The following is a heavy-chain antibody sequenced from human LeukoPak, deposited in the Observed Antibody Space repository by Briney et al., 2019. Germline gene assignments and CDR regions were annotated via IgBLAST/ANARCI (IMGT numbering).Heavy chain of an antibody. J-gene: IGHJ3*02. Sequence: GGSLRLSCAASGFTFSSYSMNWVRQAPGKGLEWVSYISSSSSTIYYADSVKGRFTISRDESKNSMYLQMNSLKTEDTAVYFCARRISGAFDIWGQGTMVTVSS. D-gene: IGHD2-15*01. CDR1: GFTFSSYS. CDR3: ARRISGAFDI. CDR2: ISSSSSTI. V-gene: IGHV3-48*01.